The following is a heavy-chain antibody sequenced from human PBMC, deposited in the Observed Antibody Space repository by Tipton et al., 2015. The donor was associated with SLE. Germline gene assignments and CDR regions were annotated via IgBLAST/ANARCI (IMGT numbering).Heavy chain of an antibody. CDR1: GGSISSGGYY. Sequence: TLSLTCTVSGGSISSGGYYWSWSRQHPGKGLEWIGYIYYSGSTYYNPSLKSRVTISVDTSKNQFSLKLSSVTAADTAVHYCARVPPDWGGDYYMDVWGKGTTVTVSS. D-gene: IGHD7-27*01. CDR3: ARVPPDWGGDYYMDV. CDR2: IYYSGST. V-gene: IGHV4-31*03. J-gene: IGHJ6*03.